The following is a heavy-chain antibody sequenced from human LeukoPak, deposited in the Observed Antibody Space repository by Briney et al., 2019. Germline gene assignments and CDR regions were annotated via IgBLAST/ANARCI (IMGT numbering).Heavy chain of an antibody. V-gene: IGHV1-69*06. CDR2: IIPIFGTA. D-gene: IGHD4-17*01. CDR3: AATVTTLRGPFDY. CDR1: GGTFSSYA. J-gene: IGHJ4*02. Sequence: SVKVSCKASGGTFSSYAISWVRQAPGQGLEWMGGIIPIFGTANYAQKFQGRVTITADKSTSTAYMELSSLRSKDTAVYYCAATVTTLRGPFDYWGQGTLVTVSS.